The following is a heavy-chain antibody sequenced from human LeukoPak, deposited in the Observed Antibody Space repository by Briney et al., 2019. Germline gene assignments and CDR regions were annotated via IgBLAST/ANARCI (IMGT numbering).Heavy chain of an antibody. CDR3: ARVQAMIVVASYYFDY. CDR2: INPNSGGT. Sequence: ASVKVSCKASRYTFTGHYMHWVRQAPGQGLEWMGWINPNSGGTNYAQKFQGRVTMTRDTSISTAYMELSRLRSDDTAVYYCARVQAMIVVASYYFDYWGQGTLVTVSS. D-gene: IGHD3-22*01. J-gene: IGHJ4*02. V-gene: IGHV1-2*02. CDR1: RYTFTGHY.